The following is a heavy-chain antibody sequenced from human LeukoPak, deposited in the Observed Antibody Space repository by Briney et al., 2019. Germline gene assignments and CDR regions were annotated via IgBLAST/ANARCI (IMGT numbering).Heavy chain of an antibody. Sequence: SETLSLTCTVSGASITSSYWSWIRQPPGKGLEWIGYVYHTGNTDYNPSLRSRVTISLDASKSHFTLSLSSATAADTAVYFCARHPFSNPFDFWGRGTLVTVSS. D-gene: IGHD2/OR15-2a*01. CDR2: VYHTGNT. V-gene: IGHV4-59*08. J-gene: IGHJ4*02. CDR1: GASITSSY. CDR3: ARHPFSNPFDF.